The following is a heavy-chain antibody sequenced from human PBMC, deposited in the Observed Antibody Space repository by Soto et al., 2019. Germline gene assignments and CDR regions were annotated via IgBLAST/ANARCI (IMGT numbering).Heavy chain of an antibody. CDR3: ARGSQWLDDIYYYYYYLDV. D-gene: IGHD6-19*01. J-gene: IGHJ6*03. Sequence: GGSLRLSCAASGFTFSSYSMNWVRQAPGEGLEWVSYISSSSSTIYYADSVKGRFTISRDNAKNSLYLQMNSLRAEDTAVYYCARGSQWLDDIYYYYYYLDVWGKGTTVTVAS. CDR2: ISSSSSTI. CDR1: GFTFSSYS. V-gene: IGHV3-48*01.